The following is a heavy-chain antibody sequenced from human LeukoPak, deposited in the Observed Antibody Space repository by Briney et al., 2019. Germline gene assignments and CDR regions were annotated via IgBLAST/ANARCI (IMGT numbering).Heavy chain of an antibody. CDR3: ASVFDS. J-gene: IGHJ4*02. D-gene: IGHD5/OR15-5a*01. CDR2: IRNDGNNK. CDR1: GFTFSNG. V-gene: IGHV3-30*02. Sequence: GGSLRLSCAASGFTFSNGMHWVRQAPGKGLEWVAFIRNDGNNKYYADSVKGRFTISRDNSKNTLYLQMNSLRAEDTAVYYCASVFDSWGQGFLVTVSS.